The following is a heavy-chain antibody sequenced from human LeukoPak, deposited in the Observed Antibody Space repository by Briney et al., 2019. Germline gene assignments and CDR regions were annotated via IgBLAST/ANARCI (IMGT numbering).Heavy chain of an antibody. V-gene: IGHV4-39*01. J-gene: IGHJ4*02. CDR1: GGSVSSSSYY. CDR3: ARAVTYDFDFDY. Sequence: SETLSLTCTVSGGSVSSSSYYWGWIRQPPGKGLEWIGSVYYSGSTYYNPSLKSRVTVSVDTSKNQFSLKLSSVTAADTVIYFCARAVTYDFDFDYWGQGTLVTVSS. CDR2: VYYSGST. D-gene: IGHD1-1*01.